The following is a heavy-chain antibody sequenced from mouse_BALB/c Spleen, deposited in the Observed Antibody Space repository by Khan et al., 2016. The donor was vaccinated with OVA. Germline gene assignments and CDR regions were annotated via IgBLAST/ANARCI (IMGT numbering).Heavy chain of an antibody. CDR2: ISYSGGT. Sequence: EVELKESGPGLVKPSQSLSLTCTVTGYSITSGYAWNWIRQFPGNKLEWMGYISYSGGTSSNPSLKSRISITRDTSKNQFFLQLNSVTTEDTATYYCARGNYYGYYFDYGGQGTPLTVSS. D-gene: IGHD1-1*01. CDR1: GYSITSGYA. CDR3: ARGNYYGYYFDY. V-gene: IGHV3-2*02. J-gene: IGHJ2*01.